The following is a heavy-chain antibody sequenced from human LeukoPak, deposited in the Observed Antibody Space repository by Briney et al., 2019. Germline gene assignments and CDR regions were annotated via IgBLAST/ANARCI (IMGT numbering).Heavy chain of an antibody. CDR3: TRGGPGDY. CDR2: IRTKAYGGTT. V-gene: IGHV3-49*04. CDR1: GFTFGDYA. J-gene: IGHJ4*02. D-gene: IGHD3-10*01. Sequence: GGSLRLSCTASGFTFGDYAMSWVRQAPGKGLEWIGFIRTKAYGGTTEYAASVKGRFTISRDDSKSIAYLQMNNLKTEDTAVYYCTRGGPGDYWGQGTLVTVSS.